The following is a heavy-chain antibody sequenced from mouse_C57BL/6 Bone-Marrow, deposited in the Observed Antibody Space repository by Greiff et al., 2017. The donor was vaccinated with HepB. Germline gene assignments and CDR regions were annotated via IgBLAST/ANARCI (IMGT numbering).Heavy chain of an antibody. CDR1: GFTFSSYA. CDR3: TRDRAGYFFFAY. J-gene: IGHJ3*01. CDR2: MSSGGDYI. Sequence: EVMLVESGEGLVKPGGSLKLSCAASGFTFSSYAMSWVRQTPEKRLEGVAYMSSGGDYIYYADTVKGRCNIYRDNARNTLYLQMSSPKSEDTAMYYCTRDRAGYFFFAYWGQGTLVTVSA. D-gene: IGHD2-3*01. V-gene: IGHV5-9-1*02.